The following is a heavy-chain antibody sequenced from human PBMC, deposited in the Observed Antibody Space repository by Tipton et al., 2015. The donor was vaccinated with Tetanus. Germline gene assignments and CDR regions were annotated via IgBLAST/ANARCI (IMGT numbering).Heavy chain of an antibody. CDR3: ARYSIVATSNNWFDP. J-gene: IGHJ5*02. D-gene: IGHD5-12*01. CDR1: GGSFNSGGWF. V-gene: IGHV4-30-4*08. CDR2: MYHSGQA. Sequence: TLSLTCTVSGGSFNSGGWFWSWIRQRPGKGLEWIGHMYHSGQAYYNSSLKSRVVILVDTSKNQFSLKLSSVTAADTAVYYCARYSIVATSNNWFDPWGQGTLVTVSS.